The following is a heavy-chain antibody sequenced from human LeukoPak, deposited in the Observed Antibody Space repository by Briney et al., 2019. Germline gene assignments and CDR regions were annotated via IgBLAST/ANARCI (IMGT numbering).Heavy chain of an antibody. Sequence: GGSLRLSCAASGFTFSSYSMNWVRQAPGKGLEWVSYISSSSNTIYYADSVKGRFTISRDNAKNSLYLQMNSLRDEDTALYYCARGTDGWYYFDYWGQGTQVTVSS. V-gene: IGHV3-48*02. J-gene: IGHJ4*02. CDR1: GFTFSSYS. CDR3: ARGTDGWYYFDY. CDR2: ISSSSNTI. D-gene: IGHD6-19*01.